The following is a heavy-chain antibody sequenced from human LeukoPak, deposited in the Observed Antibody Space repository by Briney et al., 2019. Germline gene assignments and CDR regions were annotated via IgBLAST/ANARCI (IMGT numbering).Heavy chain of an antibody. Sequence: SCKASGYTFTSYGISWVRQAPGKGLEWVANIKQDGSDKYYVDSVKGRFTISRDNAKNSLYLQMNSLRAEDTAVYYCARDKRWVQYPPFDYWGQGTLVTVSS. J-gene: IGHJ4*02. CDR2: IKQDGSDK. D-gene: IGHD5-24*01. CDR3: ARDKRWVQYPPFDY. V-gene: IGHV3-7*01. CDR1: GYTFTSYG.